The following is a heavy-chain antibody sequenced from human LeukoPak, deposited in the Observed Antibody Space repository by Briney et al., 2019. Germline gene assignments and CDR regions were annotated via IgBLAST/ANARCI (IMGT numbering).Heavy chain of an antibody. Sequence: ASVTVSCKASGYTFTGYFIHWVRQAPGQGLEWMGRINSNSGGVNYAQKFQGRVTMTRDTSSSTAYMELSSLRSEDTAVYYCASTKYSYGYPHDYFDYWGQGTLVTVSS. J-gene: IGHJ4*02. CDR3: ASTKYSYGYPHDYFDY. V-gene: IGHV1-2*06. CDR1: GYTFTGYF. D-gene: IGHD5-18*01. CDR2: INSNSGGV.